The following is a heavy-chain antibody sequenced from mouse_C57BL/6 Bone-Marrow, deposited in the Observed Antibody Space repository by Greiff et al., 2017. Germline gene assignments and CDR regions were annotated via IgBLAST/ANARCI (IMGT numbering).Heavy chain of an antibody. J-gene: IGHJ4*01. D-gene: IGHD2-4*01. Sequence: EVQLQQSGPGMVKPSQSLSLTCTVTGYSITSGYDWHWIRHFPGNKLEWMGYISYSGSTNYNPSLKSRISITHDTSKNHFFLKLNSVTTEDTATYYCARGDDYDEGYYAMDYWGQGTSVTVSS. V-gene: IGHV3-1*01. CDR2: ISYSGST. CDR1: GYSITSGYD. CDR3: ARGDDYDEGYYAMDY.